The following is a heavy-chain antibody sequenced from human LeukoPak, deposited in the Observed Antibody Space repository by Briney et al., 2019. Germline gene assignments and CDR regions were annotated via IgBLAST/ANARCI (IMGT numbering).Heavy chain of an antibody. J-gene: IGHJ4*02. V-gene: IGHV4-34*01. D-gene: IGHD1-26*01. CDR1: GGSFSGYY. CDR3: VGGSSGSYFGY. CDR2: INHSGST. Sequence: PSETLSLTCAVYGGSFSGYYWSWIRQPPGKGLEWIGEINHSGSTNYNPSLKSRVTISVDTSKNQFSLKLSSVTAADTAVYYCVGGSSGSYFGYWGQGTLVTVSS.